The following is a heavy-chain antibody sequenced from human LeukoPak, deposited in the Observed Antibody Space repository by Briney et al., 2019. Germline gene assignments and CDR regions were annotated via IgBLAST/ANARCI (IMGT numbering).Heavy chain of an antibody. CDR3: ARRGDLFQAAFDI. J-gene: IGHJ3*02. D-gene: IGHD3-3*01. Sequence: GGSLKLSCAASGFTFSGSSIHWVRQASGKGLEWIGLIGSKGKNYATEYAASMRGATEYAASMKGRFTISRDDSKNTAYLQMHSLKTEDTAVYYCARRGDLFQAAFDIWGQGTMVTVSS. V-gene: IGHV3-73*01. CDR2: IGSKGKNYATEYAASMRGAT. CDR1: GFTFSGSS.